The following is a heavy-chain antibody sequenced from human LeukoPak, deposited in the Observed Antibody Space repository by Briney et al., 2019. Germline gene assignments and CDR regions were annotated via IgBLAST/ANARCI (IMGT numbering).Heavy chain of an antibody. Sequence: GASVMVSCKASGGTFSSYTISWVRQAPGQGLEWMGRIIPILGIANYAQKFQGRVTITADKSTSTAYMELSSLRSEDTAVYYCARVKGYCSGGSCINKNYYFDYWGQGTLVTVSS. J-gene: IGHJ4*02. CDR3: ARVKGYCSGGSCINKNYYFDY. CDR1: GGTFSSYT. CDR2: IIPILGIA. D-gene: IGHD2-15*01. V-gene: IGHV1-69*02.